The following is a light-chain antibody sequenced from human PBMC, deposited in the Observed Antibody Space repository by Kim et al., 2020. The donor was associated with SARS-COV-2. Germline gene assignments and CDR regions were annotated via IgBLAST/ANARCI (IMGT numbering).Light chain of an antibody. Sequence: SYELTQPPSVSVAPGKTARITCGGNNIGSKSVHWYQQKPRQAPVLVIYYDSDRPSGIPERFSGSNSGNTATLTISRVEAGDEADYYCQVWDSSSDPNWVF. CDR2: YDS. CDR3: QVWDSSSDPNWV. CDR1: NIGSKS. J-gene: IGLJ3*02. V-gene: IGLV3-21*04.